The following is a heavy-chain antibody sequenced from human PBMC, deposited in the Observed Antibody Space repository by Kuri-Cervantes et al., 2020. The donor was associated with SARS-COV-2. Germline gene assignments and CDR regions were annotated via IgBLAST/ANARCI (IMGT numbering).Heavy chain of an antibody. Sequence: GGSLRLSCAASGFTFSSYGMHWVRQAPGKGLEWVAVIWYDGSNKYYADSVKGRFTISRDNSKNTLYLQMNSLRAEDTAVYYCAREALYGSSSSGGFDYWGQGTLVTVSS. CDR2: IWYDGSNK. CDR1: GFTFSSYG. CDR3: AREALYGSSSSGGFDY. J-gene: IGHJ4*02. D-gene: IGHD6-6*01. V-gene: IGHV3-33*01.